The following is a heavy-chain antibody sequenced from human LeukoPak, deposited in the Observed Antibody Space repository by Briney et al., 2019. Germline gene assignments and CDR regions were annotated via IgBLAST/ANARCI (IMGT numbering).Heavy chain of an antibody. CDR1: GFTFSSYA. CDR3: AKDAGGMAPVGWFDP. CDR2: IWYDGSNK. J-gene: IGHJ5*02. V-gene: IGHV3-33*06. D-gene: IGHD5-24*01. Sequence: PGGSLRLSCAASGFTFSSYAMHWVRQAPGKGLEWVAVIWYDGSNKYYADSVKGRFTISRDNSKNTLYLQMNSLRAEDTAVYYCAKDAGGMAPVGWFDPWGQGTLVTVSS.